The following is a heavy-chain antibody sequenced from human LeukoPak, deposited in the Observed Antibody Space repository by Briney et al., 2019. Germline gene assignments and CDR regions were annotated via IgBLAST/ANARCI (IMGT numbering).Heavy chain of an antibody. CDR3: ATDYSSSWHNWFDP. V-gene: IGHV3-23*01. CDR1: GFTFSSYA. D-gene: IGHD6-13*01. CDR2: ISGSGGST. J-gene: IGHJ5*02. Sequence: PGGSLRLSCAASGFTFSSYAMSWVRQAPGKGLEWVSAISGSGGSTYYADSVKGRFTISRDNTKNTLYLQMNSLRAEDTAVYYCATDYSSSWHNWFDPWGQGTLVTVSS.